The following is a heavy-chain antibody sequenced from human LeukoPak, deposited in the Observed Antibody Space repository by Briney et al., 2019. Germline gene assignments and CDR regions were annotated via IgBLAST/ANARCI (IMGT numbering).Heavy chain of an antibody. J-gene: IGHJ4*02. V-gene: IGHV3-48*04. CDR2: ISSSGSTI. Sequence: QTGGSLRLSCAASGFILNSYGMHWVRQAPGKGLEWVSYISSSGSTIYYADSVKGRFTISRDNAKNSLYLQMNSLRAEDTAVYYCAREDGYYFDYWGQGTLVTVSS. CDR3: AREDGYYFDY. CDR1: GFILNSYG.